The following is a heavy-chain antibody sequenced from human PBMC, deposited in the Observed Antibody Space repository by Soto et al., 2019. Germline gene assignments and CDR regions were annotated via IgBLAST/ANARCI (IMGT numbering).Heavy chain of an antibody. CDR2: ISHSGST. V-gene: IGHV4-34*01. D-gene: IGHD6-19*01. J-gene: IGHJ4*02. Sequence: DALYLTCAVYGWSFSVYYWSWIRQPPGKGLEWIGEISHSGSTNYNPSLKSRVTISLDTSKNQFSLRLRSMTAADTAVYYCASYNGWFYRTYFDYWGQGTLVTVSS. CDR3: ASYNGWFYRTYFDY. CDR1: GWSFSVYY.